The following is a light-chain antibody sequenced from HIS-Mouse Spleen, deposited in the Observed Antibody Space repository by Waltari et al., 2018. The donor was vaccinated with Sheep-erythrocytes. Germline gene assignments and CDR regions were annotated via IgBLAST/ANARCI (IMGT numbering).Light chain of an antibody. Sequence: IQMTQSPPSLSPSVGDRVTITCRASQSISSYLNWYQQKPGKAPKLLIYAASSLQSGVPSRFSGSGSGTDFTLTISSLQPEDFATYYCQQSYSTPYTFGQGTKLEIK. CDR1: QSISSY. CDR2: AAS. CDR3: QQSYSTPYT. V-gene: IGKV1-39*01. J-gene: IGKJ2*01.